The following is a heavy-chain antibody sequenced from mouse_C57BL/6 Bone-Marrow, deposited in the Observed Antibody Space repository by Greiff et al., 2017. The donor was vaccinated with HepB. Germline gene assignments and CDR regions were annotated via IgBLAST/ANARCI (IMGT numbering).Heavy chain of an antibody. CDR1: GFTFSSYT. V-gene: IGHV5-9*01. CDR3: ARLGYDYEGY. Sequence: EVNLVESGGGLVKPGGSLKLSCAASGFTFSSYTMSWVRQTPEKRLEWVATISGGGGNTYYPDSVKGRFTISRDNAKNTLYLQMSSLRSEDTALYYCARLGYDYEGYWGQGTTLTVSS. CDR2: ISGGGGNT. D-gene: IGHD2-4*01. J-gene: IGHJ2*01.